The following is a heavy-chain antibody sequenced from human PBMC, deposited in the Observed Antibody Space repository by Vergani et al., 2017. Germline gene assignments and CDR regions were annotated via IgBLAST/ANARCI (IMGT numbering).Heavy chain of an antibody. CDR2: ISGSGGST. J-gene: IGHJ4*02. D-gene: IGHD6-13*01. CDR1: GFTFSSYA. Sequence: EVQLLESGGGLVQPGGSLRLSCAASGFTFSSYAMSWVRQAPGKGLEWVSAISGSGGSTYYADSVKGRFTISRDNAKNTLYLQMNSLRAEDTALYHCARVAGDPFSSSWFLFDYWGQGTLVTVSS. V-gene: IGHV3-23*01. CDR3: ARVAGDPFSSSWFLFDY.